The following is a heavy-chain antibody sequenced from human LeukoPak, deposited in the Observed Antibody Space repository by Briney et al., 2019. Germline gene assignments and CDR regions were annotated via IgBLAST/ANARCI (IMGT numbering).Heavy chain of an antibody. J-gene: IGHJ3*02. D-gene: IGHD2-2*02. CDR3: ARDRYRGTPDASDI. Sequence: GGSLRLSCAASGFTFSGYWMSWVRQAPGKGLEWVANIKQDGSEKYYVDSVKGRFTISRDNAKNSLYLQMNSLRAEDMAVYYCARDRYRGTPDASDIWGHGTMVTVSA. CDR2: IKQDGSEK. CDR1: GFTFSGYW. V-gene: IGHV3-7*05.